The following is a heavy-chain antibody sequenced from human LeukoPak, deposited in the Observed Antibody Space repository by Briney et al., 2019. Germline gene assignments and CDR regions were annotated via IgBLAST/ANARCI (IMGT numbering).Heavy chain of an antibody. CDR1: GFTFSSYG. V-gene: IGHV3-33*01. D-gene: IGHD3-3*01. CDR3: ARDPHDFWSGYYYYYYYYMDV. CDR2: IWYDGSNK. J-gene: IGHJ6*03. Sequence: GGSLRLSCAASGFTFSSYGMHWVRQAPGKGLEWVAVIWYDGSNKYYADSVKGRFTISRDNSKNTLYLQMNSLRAEDTAVYYCARDPHDFWSGYYYYYYYYMDVWGKGTTVTVSS.